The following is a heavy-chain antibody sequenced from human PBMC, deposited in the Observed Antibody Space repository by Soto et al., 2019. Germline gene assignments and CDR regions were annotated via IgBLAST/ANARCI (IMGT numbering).Heavy chain of an antibody. J-gene: IGHJ4*02. D-gene: IGHD3-16*01. CDR3: SREGGSIGTSDY. CDR1: GYVFTTYA. Sequence: ASVKVSCKASGYVFTTYAVTWVRQAPGQGLEWMGWISPYNDNSYSAQKFQGRVTMTTKASSSTAYMEVRHLTSDDTAVYYCSREGGSIGTSDYWGQGTLVTVSS. V-gene: IGHV1-18*01. CDR2: ISPYNDNS.